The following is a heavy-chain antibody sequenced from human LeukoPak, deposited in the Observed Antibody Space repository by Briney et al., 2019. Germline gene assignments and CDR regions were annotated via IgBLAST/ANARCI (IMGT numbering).Heavy chain of an antibody. V-gene: IGHV4-34*01. CDR3: ARLRLILGYCSGGSCYSGGFNWFDP. CDR2: INHSGST. J-gene: IGHJ5*02. CDR1: GGSFSGYY. D-gene: IGHD2-15*01. Sequence: PSETLSLTCAVYGGSFSGYYWSWIRQPPGKGLEWIGEINHSGSTNYNPSLKSRVTISVDTSKNQFSLKLSSVTAADTAVYYCARLRLILGYCSGGSCYSGGFNWFDPWGQGTLVAVSS.